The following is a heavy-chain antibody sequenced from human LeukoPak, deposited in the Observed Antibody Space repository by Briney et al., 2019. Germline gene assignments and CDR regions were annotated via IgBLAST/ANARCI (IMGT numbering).Heavy chain of an antibody. V-gene: IGHV4-38-2*02. J-gene: IGHJ4*02. D-gene: IGHD3-10*01. Sequence: TSETLSLTCTVSGYSISSGYYWGWIRQPPGKGLEWIGSIYHSGSTYYNPSLKSRVTISVDTSKNQFSLKLSSVTAADTAVYYCARESYGGYGSGISWGQGTLVTVSS. CDR1: GYSISSGYY. CDR2: IYHSGST. CDR3: ARESYGGYGSGIS.